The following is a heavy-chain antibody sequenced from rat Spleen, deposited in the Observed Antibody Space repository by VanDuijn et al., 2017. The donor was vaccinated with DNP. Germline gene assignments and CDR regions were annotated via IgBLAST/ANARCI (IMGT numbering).Heavy chain of an antibody. Sequence: EVQLVETGGGLVQPGRSLKLSCVASGFTFSSYWMFWIRQAPGKGLEWVASINTDGGSTYYPDSVKGRFTISRDNAKSTLYLQMTSLRSADTATYYCASWAPIAPISTSNYWGQGVMVTVSS. D-gene: IGHD1-2*01. CDR2: INTDGGST. CDR1: GFTFSSYW. CDR3: ASWAPIAPISTSNY. J-gene: IGHJ2*01. V-gene: IGHV5-58*01.